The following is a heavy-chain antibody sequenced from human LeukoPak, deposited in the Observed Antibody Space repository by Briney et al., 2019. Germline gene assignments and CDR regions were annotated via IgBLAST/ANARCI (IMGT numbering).Heavy chain of an antibody. CDR1: GGSISSYY. J-gene: IGHJ4*02. CDR2: IYYSGSA. Sequence: PSETLSLTCTVSGGSISSYYWSWIRQPPGKGPEWIGYIYYSGSANYNPSLKSRVSISVDTSKNQFSLKLSSVTAADTAGYYCARARGSIFGVVIDYWGQGTLVTVSS. CDR3: ARARGSIFGVVIDY. V-gene: IGHV4-59*01. D-gene: IGHD3-3*01.